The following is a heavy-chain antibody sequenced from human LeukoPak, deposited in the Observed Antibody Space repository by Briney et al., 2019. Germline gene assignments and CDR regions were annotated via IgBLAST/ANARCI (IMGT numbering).Heavy chain of an antibody. J-gene: IGHJ4*02. CDR3: ARFYGELTPDY. CDR2: IYHSGST. V-gene: IGHV4-39*07. CDR1: GGSISSSSYY. Sequence: SETLSLTCTVSGGSISSSSYYWGWIRQPPGKGLEWIGSIYHSGSTYYNPSLESRVTISVDTSKNQFSLKLNSVTAADTAVYYCARFYGELTPDYWGQGILVTVS. D-gene: IGHD3-10*01.